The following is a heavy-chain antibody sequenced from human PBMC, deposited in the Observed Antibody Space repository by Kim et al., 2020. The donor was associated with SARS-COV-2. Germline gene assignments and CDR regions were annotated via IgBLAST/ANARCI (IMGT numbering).Heavy chain of an antibody. CDR3: VKGVGAGHAFDI. V-gene: IGHV3-64D*06. J-gene: IGHJ3*02. Sequence: YYADSVKGRFTISRDNSKNTLYLQMSSLRAEDTAVYYCVKGVGAGHAFDIWGQGTMVTVSS. D-gene: IGHD1-26*01.